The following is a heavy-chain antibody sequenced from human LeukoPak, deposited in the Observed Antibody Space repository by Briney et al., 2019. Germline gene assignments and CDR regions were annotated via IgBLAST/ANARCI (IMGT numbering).Heavy chain of an antibody. CDR1: GFTFNNHT. D-gene: IGHD5-24*01. CDR3: ARVSGLVGDGYDYWGYFDL. CDR2: ITGAYGNT. V-gene: IGHV3-23*01. J-gene: IGHJ4*02. Sequence: PGGSLRLSCATSGFTFNNHTMSWVRQAPGKGLEWVSAITGAYGNTYYADSVKGRFTISRDNLGNSVYLHMNSLRAEDTAVYYCARVSGLVGDGYDYWGYFDLWGQGTLVTVSS.